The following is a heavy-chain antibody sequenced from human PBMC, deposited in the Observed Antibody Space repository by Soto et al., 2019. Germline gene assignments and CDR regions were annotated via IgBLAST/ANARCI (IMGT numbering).Heavy chain of an antibody. V-gene: IGHV4-30-4*01. CDR2: IYYTGNT. D-gene: IGHD6-25*01. CDR3: ATSAQRQIDY. Sequence: SETLSLTCTVSGGSISSGDYSWSWIRQPPGKGLEWIAYIYYTGNTYYNPSLKSRVIISVDTAKNQFSLKLNSVTAADTAVYYCATSAQRQIDYWGQGTLVTVSS. CDR1: GGSISSGDYS. J-gene: IGHJ4*02.